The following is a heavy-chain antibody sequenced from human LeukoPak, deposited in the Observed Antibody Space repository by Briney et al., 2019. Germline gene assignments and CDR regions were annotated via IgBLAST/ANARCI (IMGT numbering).Heavy chain of an antibody. CDR1: GVSISSSNSY. V-gene: IGHV4-39*01. CDR3: ARQTGSGLFILP. J-gene: IGHJ4*02. D-gene: IGHD3/OR15-3a*01. CDR2: IYYSGNT. Sequence: PSETLSLTCTVSGVSISSSNSYWGWIRQPPGKGLEWIGSIYYSGNTYYSASLKSQVSISIDTSKNQFSLRLTSVTAADTAVYYCARQTGSGLFILPGGQGTLVTVSS.